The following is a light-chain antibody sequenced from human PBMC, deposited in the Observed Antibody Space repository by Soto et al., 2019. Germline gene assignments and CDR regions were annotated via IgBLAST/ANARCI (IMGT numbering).Light chain of an antibody. Sequence: QSVLTQPHSVSGAPGQRVTISCTGSSSNIGAGYDVHWYQQLPGRAPKLLIYGNTNRPSGVPDRFSGSKSGTSASLAITGLQAEDEADYYCLSFDSSLSVVFGGGTQLTVL. J-gene: IGLJ2*01. CDR1: SSNIGAGYD. V-gene: IGLV1-40*01. CDR3: LSFDSSLSVV. CDR2: GNT.